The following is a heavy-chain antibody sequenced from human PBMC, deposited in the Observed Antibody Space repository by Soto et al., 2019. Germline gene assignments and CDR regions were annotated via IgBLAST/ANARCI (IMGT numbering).Heavy chain of an antibody. V-gene: IGHV4-4*02. J-gene: IGHJ5*02. CDR3: ARHEGWTGPDQ. D-gene: IGHD2-8*02. CDR1: GASIGSGGW. CDR2: IFHDGNT. Sequence: PSETLSLTCAVSGASIGSGGWWSWVRQPPGKGLEWIAEIFHDGNTNYSPSLKSRVTISVDMSQNQFSLNVYSVTAADTAVYYCARHEGWTGPDQWGQGTLVTVSS.